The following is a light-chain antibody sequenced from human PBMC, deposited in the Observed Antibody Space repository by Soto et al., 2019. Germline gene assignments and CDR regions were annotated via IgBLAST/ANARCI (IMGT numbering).Light chain of an antibody. J-gene: IGKJ4*01. CDR3: QQRSNWLT. CDR2: DAS. Sequence: EIVLTQSPATLSLSPGERATLSCRASQSVSRYLAWYQQKPGQAPRLLIDDASNRATGIPGRFSGSGSGTDVTLTISSLEPEDFAVYYCQQRSNWLTFGGGTKVEIK. CDR1: QSVSRY. V-gene: IGKV3-11*01.